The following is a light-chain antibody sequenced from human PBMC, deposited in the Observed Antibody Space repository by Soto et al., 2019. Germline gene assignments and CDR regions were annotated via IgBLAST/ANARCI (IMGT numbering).Light chain of an antibody. V-gene: IGLV2-14*01. CDR1: SSDIGNYDY. J-gene: IGLJ1*01. Sequence: QSVLTQPASVSGSPGQSITISCTGTSSDIGNYDYVSWYQQHPGKAPKLIIYEVNNRPSGVSNRFSGSKSGNAASLTISGLQAEDEADYYCSSYTTSSTPYVFGTGTKVTVL. CDR3: SSYTTSSTPYV. CDR2: EVN.